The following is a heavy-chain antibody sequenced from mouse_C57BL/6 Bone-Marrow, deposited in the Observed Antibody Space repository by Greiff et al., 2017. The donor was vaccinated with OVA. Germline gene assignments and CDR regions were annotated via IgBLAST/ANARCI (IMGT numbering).Heavy chain of an antibody. CDR1: GFTFSDYG. CDR3: ARATVVATDAMDY. J-gene: IGHJ4*01. CDR2: ISSGSSTI. Sequence: EVKLVESGGGLVKPGGSLKLSCAASGFTFSDYGMHWVRQAPEKGLEWVAYISSGSSTIYYADTVKGRFTISRDNAKNTLFLQMTSLRSEDTAMYYCARATVVATDAMDYWGQGTSVTVSS. D-gene: IGHD1-1*01. V-gene: IGHV5-17*01.